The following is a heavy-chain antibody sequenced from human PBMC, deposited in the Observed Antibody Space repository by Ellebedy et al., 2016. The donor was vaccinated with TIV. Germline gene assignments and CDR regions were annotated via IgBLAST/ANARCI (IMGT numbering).Heavy chain of an antibody. V-gene: IGHV4-59*02. CDR2: IFYTGST. J-gene: IGHJ4*02. CDR3: ARDVFREKGGLDY. D-gene: IGHD3-10*01. CDR1: GGSVSGSY. Sequence: MPSETLSLTCTISGGSVSGSYWSWIRQPPGKGLEWIGYIFYTGSTNYSPSLKSRVTMSVDTSKNQFSLNLSSVTAADAAVYYCARDVFREKGGLDYWGQGTLVTVSS.